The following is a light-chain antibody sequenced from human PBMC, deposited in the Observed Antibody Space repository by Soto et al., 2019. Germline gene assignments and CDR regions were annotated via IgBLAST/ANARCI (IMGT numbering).Light chain of an antibody. CDR3: QQHNGYGSCT. V-gene: IGKV1-5*03. Sequence: DIQMTQSPSTLSASVGEKVTITCRASQSISSWLAWYQQKPGKAPKLLIYKPSTLESGVPSRFSGSTSGSDFTLTISSLQPDDFATYYCQQHNGYGSCTFGQGTKVDI. CDR2: KPS. CDR1: QSISSW. J-gene: IGKJ1*01.